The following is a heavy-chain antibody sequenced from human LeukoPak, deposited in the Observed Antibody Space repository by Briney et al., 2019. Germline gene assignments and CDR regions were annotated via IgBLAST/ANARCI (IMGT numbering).Heavy chain of an antibody. CDR1: GGSISSRSYY. J-gene: IGHJ4*02. D-gene: IGHD6-19*01. Sequence: SSEALSLTCIVSGGSISSRSYYWGWIRQPPGKGLEWIGSIYYSGSTYHNPSLESRVTISVDTSKNQFSLNLSSVTAADTAIYYCARHVLFGGWYLDYWGQGTLVTVSS. CDR2: IYYSGST. CDR3: ARHVLFGGWYLDY. V-gene: IGHV4-39*01.